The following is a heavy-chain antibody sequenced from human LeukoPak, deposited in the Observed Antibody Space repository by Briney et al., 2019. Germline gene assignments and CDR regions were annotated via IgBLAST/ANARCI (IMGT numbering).Heavy chain of an antibody. CDR1: GASFSNSY. CDR3: ATASQLGSYNWFDP. V-gene: IGHV4-34*01. Sequence: PSETLSLTRAVYGASFSNSYWSWIRQPPGKGLEWIGEIDHTRNTKYNPSLKGRVTISVDTSKNQFSLDLTSVTATDTAVYYCATASQLGSYNWFDPWGQGTLVTVSS. D-gene: IGHD1-1*01. CDR2: IDHTRNT. J-gene: IGHJ5*02.